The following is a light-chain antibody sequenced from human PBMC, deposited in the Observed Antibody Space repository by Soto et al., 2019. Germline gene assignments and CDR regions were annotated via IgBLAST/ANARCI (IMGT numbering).Light chain of an antibody. CDR1: QGISSY. J-gene: IGKJ1*01. CDR3: LQDHDDSWT. V-gene: IGKV1-9*01. CDR2: AAS. Sequence: IEVTQFSSSLSASVGDRVTITCRASQGISSYLAWYQQKPGKAPKLLIYAASTLQSGVPSRFSGSGSGTDFTLTVSSLQPEDFATYYCLQDHDDSWTFGQGTKVDIK.